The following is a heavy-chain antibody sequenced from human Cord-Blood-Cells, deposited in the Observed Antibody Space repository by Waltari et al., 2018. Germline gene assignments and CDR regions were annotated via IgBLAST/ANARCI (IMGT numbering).Heavy chain of an antibody. V-gene: IGHV3-21*01. CDR2: ISSSSSYI. J-gene: IGHJ3*02. CDR3: ARDYAYSFDI. Sequence: EVQLVESGGGLVTPGGSLRLSCAASGLTFSSYSLHWVRQAPGKGLEWVSSISSSSSYIYYADSVKGRFTISRDNTKNSLYLQMNSLRAEDTAVYYCARDYAYSFDIWGQGTMVTVSS. CDR1: GLTFSSYS. D-gene: IGHD2-8*01.